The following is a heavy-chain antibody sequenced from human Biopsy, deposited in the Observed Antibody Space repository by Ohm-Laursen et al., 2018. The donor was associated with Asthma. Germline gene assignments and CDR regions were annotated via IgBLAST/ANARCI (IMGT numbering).Heavy chain of an antibody. CDR2: IHYSGST. D-gene: IGHD1-26*01. CDR3: ARGSSSRLSQWELLVSGGKRAHSYYGMDV. Sequence: GTLSLTWTVSGVSIRSYYWTWIRQPPGKGLEWIGNIHYSGSTYSNPSLKSRVTISVDTPKNQFSLRLTSVTAADTAVYYCARGSSSRLSQWELLVSGGKRAHSYYGMDVWGQGTTVTVSS. CDR1: GVSIRSYY. J-gene: IGHJ6*02. V-gene: IGHV4-59*12.